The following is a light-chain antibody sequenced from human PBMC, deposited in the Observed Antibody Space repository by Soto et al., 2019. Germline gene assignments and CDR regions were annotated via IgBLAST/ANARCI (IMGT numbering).Light chain of an antibody. CDR3: MQALQTPLT. Sequence: DIVMTQAPLSLPVTPGEPASISCRASQSLLHSNGYNYLDWYLQKPGQSPQLLSYLGSNRASGVPDRFSGSGSGTDFTLKISRVEAEDFGVYYCMQALQTPLTFGQGTRLEIK. CDR2: LGS. J-gene: IGKJ5*01. CDR1: QSLLHSNGYNY. V-gene: IGKV2-28*01.